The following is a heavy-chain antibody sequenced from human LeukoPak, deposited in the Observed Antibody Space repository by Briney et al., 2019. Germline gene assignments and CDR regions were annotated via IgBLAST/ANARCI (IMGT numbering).Heavy chain of an antibody. D-gene: IGHD3-22*01. Sequence: SVKVSCKASGGTFSSYAISWVRQAPGQGLEWMGGIIPILGIANYAQKLQGRVTITADESTRTAYMELSSLRSEDTAVYYCARRADSSGTYYYYYMDVWGKGTTVTVSS. V-gene: IGHV1-69*10. CDR2: IIPILGIA. CDR1: GGTFSSYA. J-gene: IGHJ6*03. CDR3: ARRADSSGTYYYYYMDV.